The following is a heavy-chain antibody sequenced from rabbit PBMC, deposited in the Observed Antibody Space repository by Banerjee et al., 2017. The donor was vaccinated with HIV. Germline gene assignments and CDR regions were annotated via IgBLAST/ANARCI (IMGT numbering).Heavy chain of an antibody. CDR1: GFSFSSSDY. Sequence: QSLEESGGGLVQPEGSLALTCKASGFSFSSSDYICWVRQVPGKGLEWISCIAGSSSGFTYSATWAKGRFTISKTSSTTVTLQMTSLTVADTATYFCARAGEGGDGYLNLWGQGTLVTVS. CDR2: IAGSSSGFT. CDR3: ARAGEGGDGYLNL. D-gene: IGHD5-1*01. V-gene: IGHV1S40*01. J-gene: IGHJ4*01.